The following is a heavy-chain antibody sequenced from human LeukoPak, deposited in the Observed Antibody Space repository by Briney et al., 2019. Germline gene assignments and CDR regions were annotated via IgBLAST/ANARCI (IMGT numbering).Heavy chain of an antibody. CDR3: TREDY. J-gene: IGHJ4*02. CDR2: IHPNSGDT. V-gene: IGHV1-2*02. CDR1: GYTFTDYY. Sequence: ASVKVSCKASGYTFTDYYIHWVRQTPGQGLEWMGWIHPNSGDTNYAQKFQGRVTMTRDTSISTAYMELTRLRSDDTAVYYCTREDYWGQGTLVTVSS.